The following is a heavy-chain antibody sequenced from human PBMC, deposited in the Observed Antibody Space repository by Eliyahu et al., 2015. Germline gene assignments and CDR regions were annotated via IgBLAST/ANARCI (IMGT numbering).Heavy chain of an antibody. J-gene: IGHJ4*02. D-gene: IGHD3-22*01. CDR2: IFSXDEK. CDR3: ARSRYYYDSSGYYYVPYYFDY. Sequence: QVTLKESGPVLVKPTETLTLTCTVSGFSLSNARMGVSWIRQPPGKALEWLAHIFSXDEKSYSTSLKSRLTISKDTSKSQVVLTMTNMDPVDTATYYCARSRYYYDSSGYYYVPYYFDYWGQGTLVTVSS. V-gene: IGHV2-26*01. CDR1: GFSLSNARMG.